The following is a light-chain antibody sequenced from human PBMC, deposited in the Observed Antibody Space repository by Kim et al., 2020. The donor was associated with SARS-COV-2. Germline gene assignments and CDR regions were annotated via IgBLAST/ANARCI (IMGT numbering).Light chain of an antibody. J-gene: IGKJ1*01. V-gene: IGKV1-8*01. CDR2: AAS. Sequence: APPGDRVTITCRASQGISSYLAWYQQKPGKAPKLLIYAASTLQSGVPSRFSGSGSGTDFTLTISCLQSEDFATYYCQQYYSYPWTFGQGTKVDIK. CDR1: QGISSY. CDR3: QQYYSYPWT.